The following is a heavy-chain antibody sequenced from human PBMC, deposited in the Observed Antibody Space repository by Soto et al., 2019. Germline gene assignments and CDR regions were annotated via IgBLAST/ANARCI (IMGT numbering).Heavy chain of an antibody. Sequence: GGSLRLSCAASGFTFSRHWMTWVRQAPGKGLEWVSTINASGSEKFSVDSVKGRFTISRDNANNSLYLQMNSLRPEDTAVYFCAKDWGGGSNNCQLDYWGQGTTVTVSS. CDR1: GFTFSRHW. CDR3: AKDWGGGSNNCQLDY. V-gene: IGHV3-7*01. J-gene: IGHJ6*02. D-gene: IGHD1-26*01. CDR2: INASGSEK.